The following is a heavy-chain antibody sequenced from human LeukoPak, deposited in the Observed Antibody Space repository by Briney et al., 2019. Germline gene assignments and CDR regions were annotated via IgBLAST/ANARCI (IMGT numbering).Heavy chain of an antibody. CDR2: IIPILGIA. J-gene: IGHJ6*02. CDR1: GGTFSCYA. Sequence: GASVKVSCKASGGTFSCYAISWVRQAPGQGLEWMGRIIPILGIANYAQKFQGRVTITADKSTSTAYMELSSLRSEDTAVYYCARDLVPAAAMDVWGQGTTVTVSS. D-gene: IGHD2-2*01. CDR3: ARDLVPAAAMDV. V-gene: IGHV1-69*04.